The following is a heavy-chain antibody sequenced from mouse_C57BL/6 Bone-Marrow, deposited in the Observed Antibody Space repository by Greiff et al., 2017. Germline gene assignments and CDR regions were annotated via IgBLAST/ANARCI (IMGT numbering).Heavy chain of an antibody. V-gene: IGHV14-4*01. CDR3: TLYYGSSWGFAY. CDR2: IDPENGDT. J-gene: IGHJ3*01. D-gene: IGHD1-1*01. Sequence: EVQLQQSGAELVRPGASVKLSCTASGFNIKDDYMHWVKQRPEQGLEWIGWIDPENGDTEYASKFQGKATITADTSSNTAYLQLSSLTSEDTAVYYCTLYYGSSWGFAYWGQGTLVTVSA. CDR1: GFNIKDDY.